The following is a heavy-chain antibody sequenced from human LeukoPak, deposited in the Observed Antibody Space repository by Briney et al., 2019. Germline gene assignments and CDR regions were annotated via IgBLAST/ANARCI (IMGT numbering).Heavy chain of an antibody. D-gene: IGHD3-22*01. CDR1: GFTFSNYW. V-gene: IGHV3-74*01. CDR3: ARDLGQYYDTSDNWFDP. Sequence: GGSLRLSCAASGFTFSNYWMHWVRQAPGKGLVWVSRINSDGINTSYADSVKGRFTISRDNAKNTLNLQMNSLRAEDTAVCYCARDLGQYYDTSDNWFDPWGQGTLVTVSS. J-gene: IGHJ5*02. CDR2: INSDGINT.